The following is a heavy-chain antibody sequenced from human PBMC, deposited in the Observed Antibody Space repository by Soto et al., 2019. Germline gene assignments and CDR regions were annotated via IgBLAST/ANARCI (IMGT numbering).Heavy chain of an antibody. V-gene: IGHV1-3*01. CDR3: SRGPYDRSGYYRDYYYYGMDV. CDR1: GYTFTSYA. D-gene: IGHD3-22*01. J-gene: IGHJ6*02. CDR2: INAGNGNT. Sequence: ASVKVSCKASGYTFTSYAMHWVRQAPGQRLEWMGWINAGNGNTKYSQKFQGRVTITRDTSASTAYMELSSLRSEDTAVYYCSRGPYDRSGYYRDYYYYGMDVWGQGTTVTVSS.